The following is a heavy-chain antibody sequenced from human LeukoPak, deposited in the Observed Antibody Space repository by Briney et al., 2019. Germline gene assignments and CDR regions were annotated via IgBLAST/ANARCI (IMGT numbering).Heavy chain of an antibody. Sequence: GASVKVSCKASGGTFSSYAISWVRQAPGQGLEWVGRIIPIFGTANYAQKFQGRVTITADKSTSTAYMELSSLRSEDTAVYYCASPVVVAATPGNYYYMDVWGKGTTVTVSS. D-gene: IGHD2-15*01. CDR2: IIPIFGTA. V-gene: IGHV1-69*06. J-gene: IGHJ6*03. CDR3: ASPVVVAATPGNYYYMDV. CDR1: GGTFSSYA.